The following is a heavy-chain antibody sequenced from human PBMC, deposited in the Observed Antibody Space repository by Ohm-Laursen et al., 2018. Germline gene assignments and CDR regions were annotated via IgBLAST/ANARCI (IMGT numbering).Heavy chain of an antibody. CDR2: IYYSGST. CDR1: GGSISSGGYY. CDR3: ARQDSGDYYFDY. V-gene: IGHV4-31*03. Sequence: SQTLSLTCSVSGGSISSGGYYWSWIRQHPGKGLEWIGYIYYSGSTYYNPSLKSRVTISVDTSKNQFSLKLSSVTAADTAVYYCARQDSGDYYFDYWGQGTLVTVSS. D-gene: IGHD4-17*01. J-gene: IGHJ4*02.